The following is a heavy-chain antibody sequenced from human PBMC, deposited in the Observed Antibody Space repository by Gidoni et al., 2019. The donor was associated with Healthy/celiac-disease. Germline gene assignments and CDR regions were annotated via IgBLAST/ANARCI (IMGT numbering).Heavy chain of an antibody. J-gene: IGHJ4*02. CDR2: INHSGST. CDR1: GGSFRGYY. CDR3: ARGLGSRYYGSRGYFDY. V-gene: IGHV4-34*01. Sequence: QVQLQQWGAGLLKPSETLSLTCAVYGGSFRGYYWRWNRQPPGQGLEWIGEINHSGSTNYTPALKSRVTISVDTSKNQFSLKLSSVTAADTAVYYCARGLGSRYYGSRGYFDYWGQGTLVTVSS. D-gene: IGHD3-10*01.